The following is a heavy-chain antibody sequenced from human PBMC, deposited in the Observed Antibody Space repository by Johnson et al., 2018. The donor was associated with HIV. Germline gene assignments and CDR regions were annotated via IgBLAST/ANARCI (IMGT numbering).Heavy chain of an antibody. V-gene: IGHV3-66*01. CDR2: LFSGGTT. D-gene: IGHD3-16*01. J-gene: IGHJ3*02. Sequence: VQLVESGGGLVQPGGSLRLSCAASGVTVSSNYMTWVRQAPGKGLEWVSVLFSGGTTYYADSVKGRFTISRDNSKNTLYLQMDSLRAEDTAVYYCARELRGLGAFDIWGQGTMVTVSS. CDR3: ARELRGLGAFDI. CDR1: GVTVSSNY.